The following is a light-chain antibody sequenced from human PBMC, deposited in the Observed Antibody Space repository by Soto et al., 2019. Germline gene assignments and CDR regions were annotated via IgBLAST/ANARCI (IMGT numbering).Light chain of an antibody. Sequence: QSVLTQPASVSGSPGQSITISCTGTSSDVGSYSLVTWYQQHPGKAPKVMIYEGSKRPSGVSNRFSGSKSGNTASLTISGLQAEDEADYYCCAYANRNTFFGTGTQLTVL. V-gene: IGLV2-23*03. CDR3: CAYANRNTF. CDR1: SSDVGSYSL. CDR2: EGS. J-gene: IGLJ1*01.